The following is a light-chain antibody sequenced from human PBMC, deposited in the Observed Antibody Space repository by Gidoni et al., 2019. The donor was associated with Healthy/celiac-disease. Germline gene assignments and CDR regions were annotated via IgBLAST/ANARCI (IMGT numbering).Light chain of an antibody. CDR2: AAS. V-gene: IGKV1-8*01. CDR3: QQYYSYPHT. CDR1: QGISSY. Sequence: AIRMTQSPSSLSASTGDSVTITCRASQGISSYLAWYQQKPGKAPKLLIYAASTLQSGVPSRFSGSGSGTDFTLTISCLQSEDVSTYYCQQYYSYPHTFXQXTKLEIK. J-gene: IGKJ2*01.